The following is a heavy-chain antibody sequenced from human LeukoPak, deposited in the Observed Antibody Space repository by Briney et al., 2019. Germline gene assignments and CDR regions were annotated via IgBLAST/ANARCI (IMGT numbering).Heavy chain of an antibody. CDR2: IIPIFGTA. Sequence: GASVTVSCKASGGTFSSYAISWVRQAPGQGLEWMGGIIPIFGTANYAQKFQGRVTITADKPTSTAYMELTSLRSEDTAVYYCAREPAAIPGDPGYWGQGTLVTVSS. CDR3: AREPAAIPGDPGY. J-gene: IGHJ4*02. D-gene: IGHD2-2*01. V-gene: IGHV1-69*06. CDR1: GGTFSSYA.